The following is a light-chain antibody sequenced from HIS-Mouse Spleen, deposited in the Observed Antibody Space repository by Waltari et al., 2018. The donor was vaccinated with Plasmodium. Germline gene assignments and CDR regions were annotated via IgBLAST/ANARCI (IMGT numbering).Light chain of an antibody. CDR3: SSYAGSNNLV. CDR1: SSDVGGYNY. CDR2: EVS. Sequence: QSALTQPPSASGSPGQSVPIPCTGTSSDVGGYNYVSWYQQQPGKAPKLMIYEVSKRPSGVPDRFSGSKSGNTASLTVSGLQAEDEADYYCSSYAGSNNLVFGGGTKLTVL. J-gene: IGLJ2*01. V-gene: IGLV2-8*01.